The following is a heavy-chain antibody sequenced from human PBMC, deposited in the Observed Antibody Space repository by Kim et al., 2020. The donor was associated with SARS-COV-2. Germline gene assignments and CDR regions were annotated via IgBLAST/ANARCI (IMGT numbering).Heavy chain of an antibody. CDR3: ARACDFWSGYYTYYYYGMDV. J-gene: IGHJ6*02. D-gene: IGHD3-3*01. CDR2: ISYDGSNK. Sequence: GGSLRLSCAASGFTFSSYAMHWVRQAPGKGLEWVAVISYDGSNKYYADSVKGRFTISRDNSKNTLYLQMNSLRAEDTAVYYCARACDFWSGYYTYYYYGMDVWGQGTTVTVSS. V-gene: IGHV3-30-3*01. CDR1: GFTFSSYA.